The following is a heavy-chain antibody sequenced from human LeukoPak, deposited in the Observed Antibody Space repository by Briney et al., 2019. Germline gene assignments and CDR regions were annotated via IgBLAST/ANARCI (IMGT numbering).Heavy chain of an antibody. CDR3: ARGVIAAGGNDFDY. D-gene: IGHD6-13*01. J-gene: IGHJ4*02. CDR2: IYYSGST. V-gene: IGHV4-39*07. CDR1: GGSISRSRDY. Sequence: SETLSLPCTVSGGSISRSRDYWGWIRQPPGTGLEWIGSIYYSGSTYYNPSLKSRATISGDTSKNRFSLKLSSVTAADTAMYFCARGVIAAGGNDFDYWGQGTLVTVSS.